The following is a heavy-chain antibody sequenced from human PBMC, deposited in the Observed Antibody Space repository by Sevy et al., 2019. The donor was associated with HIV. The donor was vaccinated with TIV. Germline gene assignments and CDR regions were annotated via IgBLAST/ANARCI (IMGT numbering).Heavy chain of an antibody. CDR2: IDPTGGST. J-gene: IGHJ4*02. CDR1: GYRFTRFY. V-gene: IGHV1-46*04. Sequence: ASVKVSCKASGYRFTRFYFHWVRQAPGQGLEWMGIIDPTGGSTTYAQKLQDRVTMTRDTSTTTIYMELRSLRSDDTCMYFCVAIMDGRFDHWGQGTLVPVSS. D-gene: IGHD2-2*02. CDR3: VAIMDGRFDH.